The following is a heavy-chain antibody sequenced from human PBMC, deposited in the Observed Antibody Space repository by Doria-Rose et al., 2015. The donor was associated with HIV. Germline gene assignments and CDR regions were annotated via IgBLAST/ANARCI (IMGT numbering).Heavy chain of an antibody. V-gene: IGHV2-26*01. Sequence: SGPVLVKPTETLTLTCTVSGVSLSSPGMGVSWVRQPPGKALEWLANIVSDDERSYKTSLKSRLTISRGTSKSLVVLTMTDMDPVDTATYYCARIKSSRWYHKYYFDFWGQGTLVIVSA. J-gene: IGHJ4*02. D-gene: IGHD6-13*01. CDR3: ARIKSSRWYHKYYFDF. CDR2: IVSDDER. CDR1: GVSLSSPGMG.